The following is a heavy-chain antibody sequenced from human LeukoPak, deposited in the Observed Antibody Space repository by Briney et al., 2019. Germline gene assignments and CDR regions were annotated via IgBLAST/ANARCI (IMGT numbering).Heavy chain of an antibody. CDR2: IRYDGGNK. CDR1: GFTFSSYG. Sequence: PGGSLRLSCAASGFTFSSYGMHWVRQAPGKGLEWVAFIRYDGGNKYYADSVKGRFTISRDNSKNTLYLQMNSLRAEDTAVYYCAKDHDSSGWYYFDYWGQGTQVTVSS. V-gene: IGHV3-30*02. D-gene: IGHD6-19*01. CDR3: AKDHDSSGWYYFDY. J-gene: IGHJ4*02.